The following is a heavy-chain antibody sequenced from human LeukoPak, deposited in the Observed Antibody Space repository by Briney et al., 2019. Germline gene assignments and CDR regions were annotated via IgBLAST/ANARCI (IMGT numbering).Heavy chain of an antibody. CDR1: GGTFSSYA. D-gene: IGHD6-13*01. J-gene: IGHJ4*02. V-gene: IGHV1-69*04. Sequence: SVKVSCKASGGTFSSYAISWVRQAPGQGLEWMGRIIPILGIANYAQKFQGRVTITADKSTSAAYMELSGLRSEDTAVYYCARGSSSWYPPDNWGQGTLVTVSS. CDR2: IIPILGIA. CDR3: ARGSSSWYPPDN.